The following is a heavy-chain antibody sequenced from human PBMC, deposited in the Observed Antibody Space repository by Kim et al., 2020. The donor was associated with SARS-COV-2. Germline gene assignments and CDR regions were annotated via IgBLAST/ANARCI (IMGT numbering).Heavy chain of an antibody. J-gene: IGHJ5*02. CDR1: GYTFTGYY. D-gene: IGHD3-9*01. CDR2: INPNSGGT. Sequence: ASVKVSCKASGYTFTGYYMHWVRQAPGQGLEWMGWINPNSGGTNYAQKFQGRVTMTRDTSISTAYMELSRLRSDDTAVYYCARGDILTGYYNLWFDPWGQGTLVTVSS. CDR3: ARGDILTGYYNLWFDP. V-gene: IGHV1-2*02.